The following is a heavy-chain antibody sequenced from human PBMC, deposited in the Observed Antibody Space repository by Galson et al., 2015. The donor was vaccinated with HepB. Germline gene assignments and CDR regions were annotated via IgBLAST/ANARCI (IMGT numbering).Heavy chain of an antibody. D-gene: IGHD3-10*01. J-gene: IGHJ6*02. Sequence: SLRLSCAASGFTFSSYWMHWVRQAPGKGLVWVSRINSDGSSTSYADSVKGRFTISRDNAKNTLYLQMNSLRAEDTAVYYCARSRPTMVRGVNRYYGMDVWGQGTTVTVSS. CDR3: ARSRPTMVRGVNRYYGMDV. V-gene: IGHV3-74*01. CDR2: INSDGSST. CDR1: GFTFSSYW.